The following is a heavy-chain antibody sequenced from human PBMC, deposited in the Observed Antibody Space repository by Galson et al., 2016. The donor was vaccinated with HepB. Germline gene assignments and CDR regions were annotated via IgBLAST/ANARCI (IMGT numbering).Heavy chain of an antibody. CDR2: ISGSGDHT. V-gene: IGHV3-23*01. J-gene: IGHJ4*02. CDR3: AKAGYSARWYVGPVDY. CDR1: GFTFSRYA. D-gene: IGHD6-13*01. Sequence: SLRLSCAASGFTFSRYAMSWVRQAPGKGLEWVSAISGSGDHTNNADSVKGRFTISRDNSKSTIYVQMNSVRVDDTAVYFCAKAGYSARWYVGPVDYWGQGTLVSVSS.